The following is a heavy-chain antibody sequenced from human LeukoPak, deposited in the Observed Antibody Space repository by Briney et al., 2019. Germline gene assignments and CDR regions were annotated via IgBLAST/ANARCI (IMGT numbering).Heavy chain of an antibody. CDR3: ARDLGYDFWKGPNWFDP. CDR2: INPNSGGT. CDR1: GYTFTGYY. Sequence: ASVTVSCKSSGYTFTGYYIHWVRQAPGQGLEWVGWINPNSGGTNYAQKFQGRVTMTRDTSITTAYMELSRLRSDNTAVYYCARDLGYDFWKGPNWFDPWGQGTLVTVSS. V-gene: IGHV1-2*02. D-gene: IGHD3-3*01. J-gene: IGHJ5*02.